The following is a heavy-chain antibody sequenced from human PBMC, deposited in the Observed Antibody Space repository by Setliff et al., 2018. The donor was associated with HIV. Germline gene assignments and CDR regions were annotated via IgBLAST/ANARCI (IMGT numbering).Heavy chain of an antibody. CDR3: ARASYSYDSTGY. CDR1: GGSISSGGYY. Sequence: SETLSLTCTVSGGSISSGGYYWSWSRQHPGKGLEWIGYIYYSGSTDYNPSLKSRVTISVDPSKNQFSLKMNSVTAADTAVYYCARASYSYDSTGYWGQGTLVTVSS. J-gene: IGHJ4*02. D-gene: IGHD3-22*01. V-gene: IGHV4-31*03. CDR2: IYYSGST.